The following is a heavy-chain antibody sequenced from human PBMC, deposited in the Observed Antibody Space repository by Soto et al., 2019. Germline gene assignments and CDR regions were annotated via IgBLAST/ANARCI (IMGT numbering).Heavy chain of an antibody. V-gene: IGHV1-18*01. J-gene: IGHJ4*02. CDR3: ARDPGLLWFGELSL. Sequence: ASVKFSFKASGYTFTRYGISWLRQAPGQGLEWMGWISAYNGNTNYAQKLQGRVTMTTDTSTSTAYMELRSLRSDDTAVYYCARDPGLLWFGELSLWGQGTLVTV. CDR1: GYTFTRYG. CDR2: ISAYNGNT. D-gene: IGHD3-10*01.